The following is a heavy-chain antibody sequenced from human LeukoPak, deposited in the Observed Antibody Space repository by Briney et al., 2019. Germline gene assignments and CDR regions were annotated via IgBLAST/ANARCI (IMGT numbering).Heavy chain of an antibody. CDR1: GFTFSSYA. V-gene: IGHV3-74*01. Sequence: GSLRLSCAASGFTFSSYAMSWVRQAPGKGLEWVSRINSDGSSTSYADSVKGRFTISRDNAKNTLYLQMNSLRAEDTAVYYCASTYDYYDSSGYVYWGQGTLVTVSS. CDR2: INSDGSST. CDR3: ASTYDYYDSSGYVY. J-gene: IGHJ4*02. D-gene: IGHD3-22*01.